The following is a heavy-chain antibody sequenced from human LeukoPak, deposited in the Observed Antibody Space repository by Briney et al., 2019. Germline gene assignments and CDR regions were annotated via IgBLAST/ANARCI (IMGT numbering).Heavy chain of an antibody. V-gene: IGHV3-30*18. CDR2: ISYDGSNK. CDR3: AKIERVAAAGIDY. J-gene: IGHJ4*02. D-gene: IGHD6-13*01. Sequence: QSGGSLRLSCAASGFTFSSYGMHWVRQAPGKGLEWVAVISYDGSNKYYADPVKGRFTISRDNSKNTLYLQMNSLRAEDTAVYYCAKIERVAAAGIDYWGQGTLVTVSS. CDR1: GFTFSSYG.